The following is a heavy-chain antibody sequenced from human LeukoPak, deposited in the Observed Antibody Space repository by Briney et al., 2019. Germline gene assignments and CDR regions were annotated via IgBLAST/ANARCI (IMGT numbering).Heavy chain of an antibody. J-gene: IGHJ5*02. Sequence: GGSLRLSCAASGFTFDDYAMHWVRQAPGKGLEWVSGISWNSGSIGYADSVKGRFTISRDNAKNSLYLQMNSLRAEDTALYYCAKDMWRYCSSTSCFSPFDPWGQGTLVTVSS. CDR1: GFTFDDYA. V-gene: IGHV3-9*01. CDR3: AKDMWRYCSSTSCFSPFDP. CDR2: ISWNSGSI. D-gene: IGHD2-2*01.